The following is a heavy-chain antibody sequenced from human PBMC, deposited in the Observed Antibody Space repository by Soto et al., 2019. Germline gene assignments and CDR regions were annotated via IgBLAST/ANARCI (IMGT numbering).Heavy chain of an antibody. Sequence: QVQLVESGGGVVQPGRSLRLSCAASGFTFSSYGMHWVRQAPGKGLERVAVISYDGSNKYYADSVKGRFTISRDNSKNTLYLQMNSLRAEDTAVYYCAQAIQLGSPHDAFYIWGQGTMVTVSS. CDR2: ISYDGSNK. V-gene: IGHV3-30*18. J-gene: IGHJ3*02. CDR1: GFTFSSYG. CDR3: AQAIQLGSPHDAFYI. D-gene: IGHD5-18*01.